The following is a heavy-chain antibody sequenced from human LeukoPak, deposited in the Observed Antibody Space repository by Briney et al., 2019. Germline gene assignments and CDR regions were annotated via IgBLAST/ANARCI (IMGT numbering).Heavy chain of an antibody. V-gene: IGHV3-7*03. J-gene: IGHJ4*02. CDR1: GFSFSTSW. Sequence: QSGGSLRLSCAASGFSFSTSWMTWVRQTPGKGLELVANMNIDGSRRYHGDSAEGRFTISRDNVKNTLYLQMNSLRVEDTAVYYCARAIRGYSYVLDYWGQGTLVTVSS. D-gene: IGHD5-18*01. CDR2: MNIDGSRR. CDR3: ARAIRGYSYVLDY.